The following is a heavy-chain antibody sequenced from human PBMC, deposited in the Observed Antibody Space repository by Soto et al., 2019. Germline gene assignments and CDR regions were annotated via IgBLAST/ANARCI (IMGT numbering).Heavy chain of an antibody. J-gene: IGHJ5*02. D-gene: IGHD3-22*01. V-gene: IGHV3-33*01. CDR2: IWYDGSNK. CDR1: GFTFSSYG. Sequence: QVQLVESGGGVVQPGRSLRLSCAASGFTFSSYGMHWVRQAPGKGLEWVAVIWYDGSNKYYADSVKGRFTISRDNSKNTLYLQMNRLRAEDTAVYYCARSLGMIVDQFDPWSQGTLVTVSS. CDR3: ARSLGMIVDQFDP.